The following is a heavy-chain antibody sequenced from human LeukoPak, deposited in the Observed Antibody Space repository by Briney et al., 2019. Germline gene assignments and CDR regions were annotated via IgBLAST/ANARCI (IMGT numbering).Heavy chain of an antibody. D-gene: IGHD2-15*01. CDR2: ISASSSSI. CDR3: ARDRGGGFDY. Sequence: PGGSLRLSCAASGFTFSGYSMNWVRQAVGKGLEWVSYISASSSSIYYADSVKGRFTISRDNAKNSLYLQMNSLRDEDTAVYYCARDRGGGFDYWGQGTLVTVSS. J-gene: IGHJ4*02. V-gene: IGHV3-48*02. CDR1: GFTFSGYS.